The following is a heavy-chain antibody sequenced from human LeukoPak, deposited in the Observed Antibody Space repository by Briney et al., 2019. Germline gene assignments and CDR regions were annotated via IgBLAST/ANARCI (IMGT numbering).Heavy chain of an antibody. CDR1: GFTFSSYS. CDR2: ISSSGSTI. CDR3: ARDYHGDYYFDY. J-gene: IGHJ4*02. Sequence: PGGSLRLSCAASGFTFSSYSINWVRQAPGKGLEWVSSISSSGSTIYYADSVKGRFTISRDNAKSSLYLQMNSLRAEDTAVYYCARDYHGDYYFDYWGQGTLVTVSS. V-gene: IGHV3-48*01. D-gene: IGHD4-17*01.